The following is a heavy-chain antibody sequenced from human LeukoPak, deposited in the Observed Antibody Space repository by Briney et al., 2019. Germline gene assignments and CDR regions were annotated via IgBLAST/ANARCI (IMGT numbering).Heavy chain of an antibody. J-gene: IGHJ5*02. Sequence: GGSLRLSCAVSGFTFCNYWMGWVRQTPGKGLEWVANIKQDGRENFYVDSVKGRFTISRDNAKNSLFLQINSLRGEDTAVYYCVRDGGVDRLGVAVTDGFDPWGQGTLVSASS. V-gene: IGHV3-7*01. CDR3: VRDGGVDRLGVAVTDGFDP. CDR2: IKQDGREN. D-gene: IGHD6-19*01. CDR1: GFTFCNYW.